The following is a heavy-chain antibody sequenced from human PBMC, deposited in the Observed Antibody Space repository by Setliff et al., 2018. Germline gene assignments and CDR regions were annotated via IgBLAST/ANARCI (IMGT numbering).Heavy chain of an antibody. V-gene: IGHV3-23*01. D-gene: IGHD6-6*01. J-gene: IGHJ4*02. CDR3: AREYSSSSGVSTDY. Sequence: GGSLRLSCAASGFTSSTYAMSWVRQAPGKGLEWLSSISSSGDATYYADSVKGRFTISRDNAKNSLYLHMNSLRAEDTAVYYRAREYSSSSGVSTDYWGQGNMVTVSS. CDR2: ISSSGDAT. CDR1: GFTSSTYA.